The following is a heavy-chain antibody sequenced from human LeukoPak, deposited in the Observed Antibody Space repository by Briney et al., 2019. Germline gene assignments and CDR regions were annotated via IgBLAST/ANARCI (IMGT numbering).Heavy chain of an antibody. CDR3: ARVGTSSNYYYYMDV. D-gene: IGHD1-1*01. CDR2: ISSSGGTI. J-gene: IGHJ6*03. Sequence: PGGSLRLSCAASGFTFSSYTMNWVRQAPGKGLEWVSYISSSGGTIYYAGSVKGRFTISRDNAKNSLYLQMNSPRAEDTAVYYCARVGTSSNYYYYMDVWGKGTTVTVSS. V-gene: IGHV3-48*04. CDR1: GFTFSSYT.